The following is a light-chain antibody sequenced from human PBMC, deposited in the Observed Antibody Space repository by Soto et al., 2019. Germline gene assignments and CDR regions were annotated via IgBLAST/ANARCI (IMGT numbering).Light chain of an antibody. V-gene: IGKV3-20*01. CDR2: GAS. CDR1: QGLTSTF. CDR3: QQYVTAPRT. Sequence: EIVLTQSPGTLSLSPGERATLSCRASQGLTSTFLAWYKQKPGQAPSVLSYGASNRATGVPDRFSGGGSGTDFTLTISRLEPEDFAVYFCQQYVTAPRTFGQGTKVDIK. J-gene: IGKJ1*01.